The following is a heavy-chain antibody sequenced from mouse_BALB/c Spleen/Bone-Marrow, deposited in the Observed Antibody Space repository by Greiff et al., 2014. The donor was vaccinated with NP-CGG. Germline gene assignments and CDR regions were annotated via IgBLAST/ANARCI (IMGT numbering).Heavy chain of an antibody. J-gene: IGHJ3*01. V-gene: IGHV1S29*02. CDR3: ARSYGNYDAWFAH. CDR2: IYPYNGGA. D-gene: IGHD2-1*01. CDR1: GYTFTDYN. Sequence: VQLQQSGPELVKPGASVKISCKASGYTFTDYNMHWVKQSHGKSLEWIGYIYPYNGGAAYNQKFKSKATLTVDNSSSTAYMELRSLTSDDSAVYYCARSYGNYDAWFAHWGQGTLVTVSA.